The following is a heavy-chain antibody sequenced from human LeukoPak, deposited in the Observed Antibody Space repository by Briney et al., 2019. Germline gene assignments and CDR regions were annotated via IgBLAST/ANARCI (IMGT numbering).Heavy chain of an antibody. CDR2: IYYSGST. V-gene: IGHV4-59*01. Sequence: PSETLSLTCAVYGGSFSGYYWSWIRQPPGKGLEWIGYIYYSGSTNYNPSLKSRVTISVDTSKNQFSLKLSSVTAADTAVYHCARDNWNYGSSVDVWGQGTTVTVSS. CDR1: GGSFSGYY. CDR3: ARDNWNYGSSVDV. D-gene: IGHD1-7*01. J-gene: IGHJ6*02.